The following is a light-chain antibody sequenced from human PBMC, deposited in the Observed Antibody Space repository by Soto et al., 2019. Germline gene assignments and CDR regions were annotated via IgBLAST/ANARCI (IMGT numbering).Light chain of an antibody. CDR1: QSISSY. Sequence: IQLPTSPSSLSASVGDRVTITCRASQSISSYLNWYQQKPGKAPKLLIYAASSLQSGVPSRFSGSGSGTDFTLTISSLQPEDFATYYCQQSYSTPRTFGQGTKVDI. J-gene: IGKJ1*01. CDR2: AAS. CDR3: QQSYSTPRT. V-gene: IGKV1-39*01.